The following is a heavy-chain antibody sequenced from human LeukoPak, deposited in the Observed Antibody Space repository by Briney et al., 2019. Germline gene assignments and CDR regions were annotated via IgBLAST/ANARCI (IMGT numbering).Heavy chain of an antibody. J-gene: IGHJ3*02. CDR1: GGTFSSYA. Sequence: ASVKVSCKASGGTFSSYAISWVRQAPGQGLEWMGGIIPIFGTANYAQKFQGRVTMTRDTSISTAYMELSRLRSDDTAVYYCAVPMTSESAFDIWGQGTMVTVSS. CDR3: AVPMTSESAFDI. CDR2: IIPIFGTA. V-gene: IGHV1-69*05.